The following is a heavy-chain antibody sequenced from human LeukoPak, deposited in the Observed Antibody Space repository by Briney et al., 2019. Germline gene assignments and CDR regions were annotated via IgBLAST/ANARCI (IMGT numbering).Heavy chain of an antibody. J-gene: IGHJ4*02. CDR1: GFTFSSYS. D-gene: IGHD3-10*02. Sequence: GGSLRLSCAASGFTFSSYSMNWVRQAPGKGLEWVSSIGSSGSYTYYADSMKGRFTISRDNAKNSLYLQMNSLRAEDTAVYYCARGEGMLSNDYWGQGTLVTVSS. CDR3: ARGEGMLSNDY. V-gene: IGHV3-21*01. CDR2: IGSSGSYT.